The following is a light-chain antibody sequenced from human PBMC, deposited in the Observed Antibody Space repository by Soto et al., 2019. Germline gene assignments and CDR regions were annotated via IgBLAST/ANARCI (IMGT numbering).Light chain of an antibody. CDR1: QSVSSY. Sequence: EIVLTQSPATVSLSPGERATLSCRASQSVSSYLAWYQQRPGQAPRLLIYDASTSATGIPARFSGSWSGTDFTPTISSLEPEDVAVYYCQVDGSSPRLTFGGGTKVDIK. V-gene: IGKV3-11*01. J-gene: IGKJ4*01. CDR3: QVDGSSPRLT. CDR2: DAS.